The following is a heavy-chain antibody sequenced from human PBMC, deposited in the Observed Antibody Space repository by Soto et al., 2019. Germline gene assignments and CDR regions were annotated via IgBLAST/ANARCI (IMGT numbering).Heavy chain of an antibody. Sequence: GGSLRLSCAASGFTFSSYGMHWVRQAPGKGLEWVAVISYDGSNKYYADSVKGRFTISRDNSKNTLYLQMNSLRAEDTAVYYCAKDLVVGAIGSGMLGYWGQGTLVTVSS. J-gene: IGHJ4*02. V-gene: IGHV3-30*18. CDR3: AKDLVVGAIGSGMLGY. CDR1: GFTFSSYG. CDR2: ISYDGSNK. D-gene: IGHD1-26*01.